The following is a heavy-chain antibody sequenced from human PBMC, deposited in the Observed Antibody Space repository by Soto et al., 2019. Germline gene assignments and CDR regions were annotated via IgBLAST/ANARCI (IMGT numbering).Heavy chain of an antibody. D-gene: IGHD3-22*01. V-gene: IGHV4-30-4*01. Sequence: ASETMSLTCTVSGGSISSGDYYWSWIRQPPGKGLEWIGYIYYSGSTYYNPSLKSRVTISVDTSKNQFSLKLSSVTAADTAVYYCAREGGEDYYDSSGYYFQSDYWGQGTLVTVSS. CDR2: IYYSGST. J-gene: IGHJ4*02. CDR3: AREGGEDYYDSSGYYFQSDY. CDR1: GGSISSGDYY.